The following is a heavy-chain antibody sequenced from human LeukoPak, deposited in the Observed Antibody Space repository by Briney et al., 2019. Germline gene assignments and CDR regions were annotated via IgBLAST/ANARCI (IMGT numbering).Heavy chain of an antibody. D-gene: IGHD6-13*01. CDR1: GFTFSSYA. V-gene: IGHV3-15*01. CDR2: IKTNSDGGTT. J-gene: IGHJ3*02. CDR3: ITGRAARRSLDI. Sequence: GGSLRLSCAASGFTFSSYAMSWVRQAPGKGLEWVGRIKTNSDGGTTDYAAPVKGRFTISRDDSKNTLDLQMNSLKTEDTAVYYCITGRAARRSLDIWGQGTMVTVSS.